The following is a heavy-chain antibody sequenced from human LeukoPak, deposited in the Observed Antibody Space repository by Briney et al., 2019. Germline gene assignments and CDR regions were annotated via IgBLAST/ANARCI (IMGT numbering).Heavy chain of an antibody. J-gene: IGHJ4*02. CDR1: GFTFDDYA. CDR3: AKDKKFFGNYYFDY. Sequence: SLRLSCAASGFTFDDYAMHWVRQAPGKDLEWVSGISWSSGSILYADSVKARFTISIDNAKNSLYLQMNSLRAEDTALYYCAKDKKFFGNYYFDYWGQGTLVTVSS. CDR2: ISWSSGSI. D-gene: IGHD4-23*01. V-gene: IGHV3-9*01.